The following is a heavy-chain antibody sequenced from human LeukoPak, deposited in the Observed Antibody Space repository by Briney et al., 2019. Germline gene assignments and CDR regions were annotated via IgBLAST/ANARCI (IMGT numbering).Heavy chain of an antibody. CDR2: ISYSSSTI. CDR1: TFTFRSYS. D-gene: IGHD3-16*01. Sequence: PGGSLRLSCAASTFTFRSYSMSWVRQAPGKGLEWISYISYSSSTIYYADSVKGRFTISRDNAKNPLYLQLNSLRDTDTDSCACCWGNDRLGRFDYWGQGTLVTVSS. J-gene: IGHJ4*02. CDR3: CWGNDRLGRFDY. V-gene: IGHV3-48*02.